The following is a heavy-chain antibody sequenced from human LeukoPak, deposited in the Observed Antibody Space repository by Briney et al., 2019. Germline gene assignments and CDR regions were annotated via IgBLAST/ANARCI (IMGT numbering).Heavy chain of an antibody. CDR2: INHSGST. J-gene: IGHJ4*02. V-gene: IGHV4-59*12. D-gene: IGHD2/OR15-2a*01. CDR1: GGSISSYY. Sequence: PSETLSLTCSVSGGSISSYYWSWIRQPPGKGLEWIGEINHSGSTNYNPSLKSRVTISVDTSKNQFSLKLSSVTAADTAVYYCARGIRAYYFDYWGQGTLVTVSS. CDR3: ARGIRAYYFDY.